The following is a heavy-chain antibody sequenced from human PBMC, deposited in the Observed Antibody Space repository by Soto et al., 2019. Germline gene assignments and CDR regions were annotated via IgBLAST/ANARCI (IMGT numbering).Heavy chain of an antibody. CDR2: IRAYNGNT. Sequence: QVQLVQSGAEVKKPGASVKVSCKASGYTFTSYGISWVRQAPGQGLEWMGWIRAYNGNTNYAQKLQGRGTMTTDTSTSTAYMELRSLRSDDTAVYYCAGVPAAHYYYGMDVWGQGTTVTVSS. CDR1: GYTFTSYG. V-gene: IGHV1-18*04. D-gene: IGHD2-2*01. CDR3: AGVPAAHYYYGMDV. J-gene: IGHJ6*02.